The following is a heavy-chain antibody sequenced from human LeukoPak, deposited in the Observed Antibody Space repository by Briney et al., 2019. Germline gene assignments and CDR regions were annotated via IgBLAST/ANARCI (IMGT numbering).Heavy chain of an antibody. CDR2: TYYRSKWYN. J-gene: IGHJ4*02. CDR1: GDSVSSNSAA. Sequence: SQTLSLTCAISGDSVSSNSAAWNWIRQSPSRGLEWLGRTYYRSKWYNDYAISVKSRITINPHTSKNQFSLQLNSVTPEDTAVYYCARGGGNSYTTSFDYWGQGTLVTVSS. V-gene: IGHV6-1*01. D-gene: IGHD2-2*02. CDR3: ARGGGNSYTTSFDY.